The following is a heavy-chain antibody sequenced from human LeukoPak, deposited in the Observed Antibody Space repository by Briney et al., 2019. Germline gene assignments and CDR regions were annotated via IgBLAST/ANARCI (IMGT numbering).Heavy chain of an antibody. Sequence: PGRSLRLSCAASGFTFSSYAMHWVRQAPGKGLEWVAVISYDGSNKYYADSVKGRFTISRDNSKNTLYLQMNSLRAEDTAVYYCARDEGTMVRGVMGPDYWGQGTLVTVSS. CDR1: GFTFSSYA. CDR2: ISYDGSNK. J-gene: IGHJ4*02. CDR3: ARDEGTMVRGVMGPDY. V-gene: IGHV3-30-3*01. D-gene: IGHD3-10*01.